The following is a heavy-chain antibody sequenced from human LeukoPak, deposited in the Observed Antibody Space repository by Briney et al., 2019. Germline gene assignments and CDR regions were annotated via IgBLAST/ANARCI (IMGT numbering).Heavy chain of an antibody. CDR2: ISSSGSTI. D-gene: IGHD3-22*01. CDR3: AGVRSGYEELLFDY. J-gene: IGHJ4*02. CDR1: GFTFSDYY. Sequence: GGSLRLSCAASGFTFSDYYMSWIRQAPGKGLEWVSYISSSGSTIYYADSVKGRFTISRDNAKNSLYLQMNSLRAEDTAVYYCAGVRSGYEELLFDYWGQGTLVTVSS. V-gene: IGHV3-11*01.